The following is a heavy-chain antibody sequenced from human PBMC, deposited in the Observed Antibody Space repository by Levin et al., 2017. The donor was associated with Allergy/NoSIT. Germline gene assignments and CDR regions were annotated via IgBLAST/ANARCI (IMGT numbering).Heavy chain of an antibody. CDR3: ARDPDSSGYHFDY. D-gene: IGHD3-22*01. J-gene: IGHJ4*02. Sequence: GESLKISCAASGFTFSSYWMSWVRQAPGKGLEWVANIKQDGSEKYYVDSVKGRFTISRDNAKNSLYLQMNSLRAEDTAVYYCARDPDSSGYHFDYWGQGTLVTVSS. CDR2: IKQDGSEK. V-gene: IGHV3-7*01. CDR1: GFTFSSYW.